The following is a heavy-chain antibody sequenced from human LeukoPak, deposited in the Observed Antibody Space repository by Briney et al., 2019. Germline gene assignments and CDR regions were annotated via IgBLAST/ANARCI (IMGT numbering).Heavy chain of an antibody. J-gene: IGHJ6*03. V-gene: IGHV1-69*05. D-gene: IGHD6-13*01. CDR2: IIPISGTT. CDR1: GVPFRDYT. Sequence: SVKVSCKASGVPFRDYTINWVRQAPGHGLEWMGAIIPISGTTNYAQRLQGRVTLTMDDSATTAFMEMSSLRSEDTAVYYCASRFTARQLVPADYYHMDVWGKGTTVFVSS. CDR3: ASRFTARQLVPADYYHMDV.